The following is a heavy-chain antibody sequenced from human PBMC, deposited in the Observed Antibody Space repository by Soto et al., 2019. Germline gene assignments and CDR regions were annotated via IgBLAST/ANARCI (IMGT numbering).Heavy chain of an antibody. CDR1: GFTFDDYA. CDR3: AKDISRRWVRMAV. J-gene: IGHJ6*02. V-gene: IGHV3-9*01. D-gene: IGHD6-13*01. CDR2: ISWNSGSI. Sequence: PGGSLRLSCAASGFTFDDYAMHWVRQAPGKGLEWVSGISWNSGSIGYADSVKGRFTISRDNAKNSLYLQMNSLRAEDTALYYCAKDISRRWVRMAVWGQGTTVTV.